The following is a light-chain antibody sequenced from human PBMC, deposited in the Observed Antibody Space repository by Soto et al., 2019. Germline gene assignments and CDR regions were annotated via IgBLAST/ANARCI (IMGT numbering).Light chain of an antibody. CDR2: KAS. CDR1: QSISSW. CDR3: QQYNGYSGP. J-gene: IGKJ2*01. Sequence: DTQMTQSPSTLSASVGDRVTITCRASQSISSWLAWYQQKPGKAPKLLIYKASNLESGVPSRFSGSASGTEFTLTISSLQPDDLATYYCQQYNGYSGPFGQGTKLEIK. V-gene: IGKV1-5*03.